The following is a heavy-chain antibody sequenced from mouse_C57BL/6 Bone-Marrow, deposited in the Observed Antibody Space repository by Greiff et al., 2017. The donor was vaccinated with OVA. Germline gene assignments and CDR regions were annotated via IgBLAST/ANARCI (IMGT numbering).Heavy chain of an antibody. CDR2: IYPRDGST. CDR1: GYTFTDHT. CDR3: ATYGSSTMGFAY. V-gene: IGHV1-78*01. D-gene: IGHD1-1*01. Sequence: VQLQQSDAELVKPGASVKISCKVSGYTFTDHTLHWMKQRPEPGLEWIGYIYPRDGSTKYNEKFKGKATLTADTSSSTAYMQLNILTSEDSAVYFCATYGSSTMGFAYWGQGTLVTVSA. J-gene: IGHJ3*01.